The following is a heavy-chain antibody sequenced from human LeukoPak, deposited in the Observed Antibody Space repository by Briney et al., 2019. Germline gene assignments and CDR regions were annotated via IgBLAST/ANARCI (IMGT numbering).Heavy chain of an antibody. J-gene: IGHJ6*04. D-gene: IGHD3-10*01. V-gene: IGHV4-34*01. CDR2: INHSGST. CDR3: ARGLHYYGSGSYYYYGMDV. Sequence: SETLSLTCAVYGGSFSGYYWSWIRQPPGKGLEWIGEINHSGSTNYNPSLKSRVTISVDTSKNQFSLKLSSVTAADTAVYYCARGLHYYGSGSYYYYGMDVWGKGTTATVSS. CDR1: GGSFSGYY.